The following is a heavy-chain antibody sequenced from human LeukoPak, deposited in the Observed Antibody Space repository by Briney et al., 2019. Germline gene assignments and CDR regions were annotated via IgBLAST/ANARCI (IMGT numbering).Heavy chain of an antibody. J-gene: IGHJ4*02. Sequence: ASVKVSCKASGYTFTGYYMHWVRQALGQGLEWMGWINPNSGGTNYAQKFQGRVTMTRDTSISTAYMELSRLRSDDTAVYYCASVYYDYVWGSYRTSAHPYYWGQGTMVTVSS. CDR3: ASVYYDYVWGSYRTSAHPYY. CDR2: INPNSGGT. D-gene: IGHD3-16*02. CDR1: GYTFTGYY. V-gene: IGHV1-2*02.